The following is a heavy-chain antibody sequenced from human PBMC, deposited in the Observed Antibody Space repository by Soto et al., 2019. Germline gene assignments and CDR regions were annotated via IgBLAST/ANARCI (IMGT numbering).Heavy chain of an antibody. CDR2: IYTSGST. CDR3: ARESTVVTLRTFDI. V-gene: IGHV4-4*07. CDR1: GGSISSYF. Sequence: QVHLQESGPGLVKPSETLSLTCTVSGGSISSYFCSWIRQPAGKGLEWIGRIYTSGSTNYNPSLKSRVTMSVDPSKNQFSLKPSSVTAADTAVYYCARESTVVTLRTFDIWGQGTMVTVSS. D-gene: IGHD2-21*02. J-gene: IGHJ3*02.